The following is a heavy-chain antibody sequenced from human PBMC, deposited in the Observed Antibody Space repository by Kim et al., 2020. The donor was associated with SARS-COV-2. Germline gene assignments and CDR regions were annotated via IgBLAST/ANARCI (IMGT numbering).Heavy chain of an antibody. J-gene: IGHJ5*02. CDR3: ASHSHYYDSSGYYYNWFDP. D-gene: IGHD3-22*01. V-gene: IGHV3-48*03. Sequence: GGSLRLSCAASGFTFSSYEMNWVRQAPGKGLEWVSYISSSGSTIYYADSVKGRFTISRDNAKNSLYLQMNSLRAEDTAVYYCASHSHYYDSSGYYYNWFDPWGQGTLVTVSS. CDR2: ISSSGSTI. CDR1: GFTFSSYE.